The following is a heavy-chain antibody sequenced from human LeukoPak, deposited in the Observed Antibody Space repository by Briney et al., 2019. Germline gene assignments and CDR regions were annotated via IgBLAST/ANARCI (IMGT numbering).Heavy chain of an antibody. Sequence: SDTLSLTCSVSGASTIAYYWSWIRQPPGKGLEWIGYIYYNGNMSYNPSLKSRVTISIDTSKNQFSLKLTSVTAADTAVYYCARLDYGDYYRGLYWGQGTLVTVSS. CDR3: ARLDYGDYYRGLY. J-gene: IGHJ4*02. CDR1: GASTIAYY. CDR2: IYYNGNM. D-gene: IGHD4-17*01. V-gene: IGHV4-59*08.